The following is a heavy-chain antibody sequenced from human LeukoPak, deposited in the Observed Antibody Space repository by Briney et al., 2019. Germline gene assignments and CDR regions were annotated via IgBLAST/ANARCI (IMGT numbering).Heavy chain of an antibody. CDR3: ATFGRLF. V-gene: IGHV3-15*01. CDR2: IKSKSDGGTT. Sequence: GGSLRLSCAASGSTFSNAWMSWVRQAPGKGLEWVGRIKSKSDGGTTEYTTPVEGTFSISRDDSKNTVYLQMNSLNTEDTAVYYCATFGRLFWGQGTLVTVSS. D-gene: IGHD3-22*01. J-gene: IGHJ1*01. CDR1: GSTFSNAW.